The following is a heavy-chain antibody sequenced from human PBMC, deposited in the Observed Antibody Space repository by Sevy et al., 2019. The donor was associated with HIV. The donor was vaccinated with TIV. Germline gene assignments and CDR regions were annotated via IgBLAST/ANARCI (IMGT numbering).Heavy chain of an antibody. CDR3: AGGYGYAYGMDV. CDR2: MNPNSGNT. Sequence: ASLKVSCKASGYTFTSYDINWVRQATGQGLEWMGWMNPNSGNTGYAQKFQGRVTMTRNTSISKAYMELSSLRSEDTAVYYCAGGYGYAYGMDVWGQGTTVTVSS. V-gene: IGHV1-8*01. J-gene: IGHJ6*02. CDR1: GYTFTSYD. D-gene: IGHD5-18*01.